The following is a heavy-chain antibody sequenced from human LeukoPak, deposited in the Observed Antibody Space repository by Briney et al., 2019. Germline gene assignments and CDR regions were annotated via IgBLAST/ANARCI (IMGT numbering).Heavy chain of an antibody. J-gene: IGHJ4*02. CDR1: GYTLAELS. Sequence: ASVKVSCKVSGYTLAELSTHWVRQAPGKGLDWMGGFDPEDGETIYAQKFQGRVTMTEDTSSDTAYMELSSLRSEDTAVYYCATSLGTVTTIGDFDYWGQGTLVTVSS. V-gene: IGHV1-24*01. CDR2: FDPEDGET. CDR3: ATSLGTVTTIGDFDY. D-gene: IGHD4-17*01.